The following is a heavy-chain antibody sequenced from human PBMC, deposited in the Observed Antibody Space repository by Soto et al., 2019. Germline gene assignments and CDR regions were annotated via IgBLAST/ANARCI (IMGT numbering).Heavy chain of an antibody. CDR3: AREYYYGSGDFDY. V-gene: IGHV1-69*13. CDR2: IIPIFGTA. J-gene: IGHJ4*02. CDR1: GGTFSSYA. D-gene: IGHD3-10*01. Sequence: ASVKVSCKASGGTFSSYAISWVRQAPGQGLEWMGGIIPIFGTANYAQKFQGRVTITADESTSTAYMELSSLRSEDTAVYYCAREYYYGSGDFDYWGQGTLVTVSS.